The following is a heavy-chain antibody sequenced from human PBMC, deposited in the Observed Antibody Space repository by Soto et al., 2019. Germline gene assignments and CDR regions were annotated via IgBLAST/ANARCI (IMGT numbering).Heavy chain of an antibody. D-gene: IGHD4-17*01. CDR3: ARVIDYGDYSFDY. J-gene: IGHJ4*02. Sequence: SVKVSCTASGGTFSSYAIGWVRQAPGQGLEWMGGIIPIFGTANYAQKFQGRVTITADESTSTAYMELSSLRSEDTAVYYCARVIDYGDYSFDYWGQGTLVTVSS. CDR2: IIPIFGTA. CDR1: GGTFSSYA. V-gene: IGHV1-69*13.